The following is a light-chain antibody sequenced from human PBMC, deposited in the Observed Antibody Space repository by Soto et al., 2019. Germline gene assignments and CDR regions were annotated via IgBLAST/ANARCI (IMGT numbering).Light chain of an antibody. J-gene: IGLJ1*01. Sequence: QSALTQPASVSGSPGQSVTISCTGASSDVGAYEHVSWYQQHPGRAPKLILYDVNNRPSGVSNHFSGSKSGNTASIVISGLQANEDADYDCSSYSTTNILVVGHGTKVTVL. CDR3: SSYSTTNILV. CDR1: SSDVGAYEH. V-gene: IGLV2-14*03. CDR2: DVN.